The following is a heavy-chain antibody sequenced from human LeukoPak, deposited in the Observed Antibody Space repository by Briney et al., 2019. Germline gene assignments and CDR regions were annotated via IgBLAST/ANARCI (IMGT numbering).Heavy chain of an antibody. CDR2: IIPIFGTA. V-gene: IGHV1-69*05. Sequence: GASVKVSCKASGGTFSSYAISWVRQAPGQGLEWMGGIIPIFGTANYAQKFQGRVTMTRDMSTSTVYMELSSLRSEDTAVYYCARETGGRDGYTNLNNWGQGTLVTVSS. CDR1: GGTFSSYA. J-gene: IGHJ4*02. D-gene: IGHD5-24*01. CDR3: ARETGGRDGYTNLNN.